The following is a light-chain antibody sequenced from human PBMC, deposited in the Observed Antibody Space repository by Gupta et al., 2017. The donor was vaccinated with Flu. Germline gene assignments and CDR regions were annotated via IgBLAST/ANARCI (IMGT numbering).Light chain of an antibody. Sequence: QSVLTQPPSVSGAPGQRVTISCIGDSSNIGAGFDVHWYQHLPGTAPKLLIYGNSNRPSGVPDRISGSKSGTSASLAIAGLQAEDEADYYCQSYDSGRSRDVVFGGGTKLTVL. CDR2: GNS. J-gene: IGLJ2*01. CDR1: SSNIGAGFD. CDR3: QSYDSGRSRDVV. V-gene: IGLV1-40*01.